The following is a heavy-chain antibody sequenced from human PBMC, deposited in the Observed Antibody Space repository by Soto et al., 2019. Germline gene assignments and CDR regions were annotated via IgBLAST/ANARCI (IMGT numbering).Heavy chain of an antibody. CDR2: INPETGGT. Sequence: SVKVSCNASGYTFTCYYVHWVREAPGQGLEWMGWINPETGGTSYAQKIQGRVTLSRDTSINTAYLELSRLRFDDAAVYFCARERYQVISDGMDVWGQGTTVTVSS. CDR3: ARERYQVISDGMDV. CDR1: GYTFTCYY. D-gene: IGHD2-2*01. J-gene: IGHJ6*02. V-gene: IGHV1-2*02.